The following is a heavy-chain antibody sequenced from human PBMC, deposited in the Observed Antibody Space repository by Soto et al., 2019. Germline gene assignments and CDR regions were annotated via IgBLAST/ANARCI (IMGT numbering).Heavy chain of an antibody. Sequence: ASVKVSCKASGGTFSSYAISWVRQAPGQGLEWMGGIIPIFGTANYAQKFQGRVTITADESTSTAYMELSSLRSEDTAVYYCARGCTNGVCYYVWGKGTLVTVSS. D-gene: IGHD2-8*01. CDR1: GGTFSSYA. J-gene: IGHJ4*02. CDR2: IIPIFGTA. CDR3: ARGCTNGVCYYV. V-gene: IGHV1-69*13.